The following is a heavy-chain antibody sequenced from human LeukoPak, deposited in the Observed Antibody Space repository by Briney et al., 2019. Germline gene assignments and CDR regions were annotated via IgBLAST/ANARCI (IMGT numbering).Heavy chain of an antibody. V-gene: IGHV3-43*02. J-gene: IGHJ6*02. D-gene: IGHD6-6*01. CDR3: AKDFMYSSSYYYYYGMDV. Sequence: GGSLRLSCAASGFTFDDYAMHWVRQAPGKGLEWVSLIGGDGGSTYYADSVKGRFTISRDNSKNSLYLQMNSLRTEDTALYYCAKDFMYSSSYYYYYGMDVWGQGTTVTVSS. CDR1: GFTFDDYA. CDR2: IGGDGGST.